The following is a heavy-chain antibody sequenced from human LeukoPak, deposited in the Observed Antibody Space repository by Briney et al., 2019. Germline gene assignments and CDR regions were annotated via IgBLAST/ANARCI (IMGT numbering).Heavy chain of an antibody. CDR1: GGSISSYY. D-gene: IGHD3-10*01. J-gene: IGHJ6*03. Sequence: SETLPLTCTVSGGSISSYYWSWIRQPAGKGLEWIGRIYTSGSTNYNPSLKSRVTMSVDTSKNQFSLKLSSVTAADTAVYYCAGVVDGGGYYYYYYMDVWGKGTTVTVSS. CDR2: IYTSGST. V-gene: IGHV4-4*07. CDR3: AGVVDGGGYYYYYYMDV.